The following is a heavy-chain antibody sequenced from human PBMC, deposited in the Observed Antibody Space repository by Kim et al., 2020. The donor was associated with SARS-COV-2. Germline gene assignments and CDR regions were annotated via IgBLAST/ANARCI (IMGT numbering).Heavy chain of an antibody. CDR3: ANSLKWELPLSGY. CDR2: ISYDGSNK. CDR1: AFMFSSYG. V-gene: IGHV3-30*18. D-gene: IGHD1-26*01. Sequence: GGSLRLSCAASAFMFSSYGMHWVRQAPGKGLEWVAVISYDGSNKYYADSVKGRFTISRDNSKNTLYLQMNSLRAEDTAVYYCANSLKWELPLSGYWGQGTLVTVSS. J-gene: IGHJ4*02.